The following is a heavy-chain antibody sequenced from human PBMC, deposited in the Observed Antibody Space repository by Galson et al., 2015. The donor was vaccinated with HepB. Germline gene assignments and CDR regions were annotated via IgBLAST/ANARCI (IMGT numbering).Heavy chain of an antibody. CDR1: GFTFSSYG. V-gene: IGHV3-33*08. CDR2: IWYDGSNK. CDR3: ARGVYYGSLWFQH. J-gene: IGHJ1*01. D-gene: IGHD3-10*01. Sequence: SLRLSCAASGFTFSSYGMHWVRQAPGKGLEWVAVIWYDGSNKYYADSVKGRFTISRDNSKSTLYLQMNSLRAEDTAVYCCARGVYYGSLWFQHWGQGTLVTVSS.